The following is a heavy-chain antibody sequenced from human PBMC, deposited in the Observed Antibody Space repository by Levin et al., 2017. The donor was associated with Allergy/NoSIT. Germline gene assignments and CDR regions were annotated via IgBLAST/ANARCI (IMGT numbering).Heavy chain of an antibody. V-gene: IGHV4-34*01. CDR3: ARGRFAVVAATLPNWFDP. Sequence: KPSETLSLTCAVYGGSFSGYYWSWIRQPPGKGLEWIGEINHGGSTNYNPSLKSRVTISVDTSKNQFSLKLSSVTAADTAVYYCARGRFAVVAATLPNWFDPWGQGTLVTVSS. CDR2: INHGGST. J-gene: IGHJ5*02. CDR1: GGSFSGYY. D-gene: IGHD2-15*01.